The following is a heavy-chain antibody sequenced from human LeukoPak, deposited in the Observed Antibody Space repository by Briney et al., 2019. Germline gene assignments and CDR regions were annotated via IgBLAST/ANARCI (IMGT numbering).Heavy chain of an antibody. Sequence: GGSLRLSCAASGFTFSRYWMAWVRQAPGKGLEWVANIRGDGGDKGSADSVKGRFTISRDNDKNSLHLQMNSLTAGDTAVYYCARDVRGALDFWGQGTLVVVSS. CDR3: ARDVRGALDF. V-gene: IGHV3-7*01. CDR1: GFTFSRYW. D-gene: IGHD2-15*01. J-gene: IGHJ4*02. CDR2: IRGDGGDK.